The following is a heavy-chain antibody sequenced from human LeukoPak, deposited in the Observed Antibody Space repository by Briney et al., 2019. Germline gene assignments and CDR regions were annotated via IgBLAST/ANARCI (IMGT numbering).Heavy chain of an antibody. CDR3: ARAPAKGYYYYYLDV. V-gene: IGHV4-4*09. CDR2: IYTSGGT. J-gene: IGHJ6*03. CDR1: GGSISGYY. Sequence: SETLSLTCTVSGGSISGYYWSWIRQPPGKGLEWIGYIYTSGGTNYNPSLKSRVTISVDTSKNQFSLKLSSVTAADTAVYYCARAPAKGYYYYYLDVWGKGTTVTVSS.